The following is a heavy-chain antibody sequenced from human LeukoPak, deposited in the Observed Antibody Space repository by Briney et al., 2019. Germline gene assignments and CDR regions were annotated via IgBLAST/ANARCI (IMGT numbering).Heavy chain of an antibody. CDR3: ARHRLDRGVTLYYYYYMDV. CDR2: IYPGDSDT. D-gene: IGHD3-10*01. V-gene: IGHV5-51*01. CDR1: GYSFTSYW. Sequence: GESLKISCKGSGYSFTSYWIGWVRQMPGKGLEWMGIIYPGDSDTRYSPSFQGQVTISADKSISTAYLQWSSLKASDTAMCYCARHRLDRGVTLYYYYYMDVWGKGTTVTVSS. J-gene: IGHJ6*03.